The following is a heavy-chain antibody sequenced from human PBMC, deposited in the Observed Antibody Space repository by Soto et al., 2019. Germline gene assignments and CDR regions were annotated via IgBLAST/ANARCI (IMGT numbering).Heavy chain of an antibody. J-gene: IGHJ5*02. CDR3: ARDSEPPSPYYDFWSGSFDP. Sequence: PGGSLRLSCAASGFTFSSYSMNWVRQAPGKGLEWVSYISSSSSTIYYADSVKGRFTISRDNAKNSLYLQMNSLRDEDTAVYYCARDSEPPSPYYDFWSGSFDPWGQGT. V-gene: IGHV3-48*02. CDR2: ISSSSSTI. D-gene: IGHD3-3*01. CDR1: GFTFSSYS.